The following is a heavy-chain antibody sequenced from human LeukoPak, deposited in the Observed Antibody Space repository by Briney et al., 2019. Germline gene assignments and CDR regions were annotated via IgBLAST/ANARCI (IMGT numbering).Heavy chain of an antibody. Sequence: QSGGSLRLSCAASGFSFSSYWMSWVRQAPGKGLEWVANIKEDGSDKNYVDSVKGRFTISRDNAKNSLYLQMNTLGAEDTAVYYCGRSGIVTTADPFWGQGTLVTVSS. D-gene: IGHD1-26*01. CDR3: GRSGIVTTADPF. CDR2: IKEDGSDK. V-gene: IGHV3-7*01. CDR1: GFSFSSYW. J-gene: IGHJ4*02.